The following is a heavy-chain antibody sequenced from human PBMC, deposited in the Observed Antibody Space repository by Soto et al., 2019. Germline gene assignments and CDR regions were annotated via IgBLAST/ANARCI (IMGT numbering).Heavy chain of an antibody. J-gene: IGHJ4*02. CDR2: INAGNGNT. CDR3: ARGLHLTTVTTFWAY. D-gene: IGHD4-17*01. Sequence: ASVKVSCKASGYTFTSYAMHWVRQAPGQRLEWMGWINAGNGNTKYSQKFQGRVTITRDTSASTAYMELSSLRSEDTAVYYCARGLHLTTVTTFWAYWGQGTLVTVSS. CDR1: GYTFTSYA. V-gene: IGHV1-3*01.